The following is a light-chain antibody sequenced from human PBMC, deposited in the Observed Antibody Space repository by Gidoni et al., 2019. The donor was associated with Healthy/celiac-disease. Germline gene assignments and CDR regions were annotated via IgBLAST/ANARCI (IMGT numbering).Light chain of an antibody. CDR2: RND. CDR1: SSNVGRNP. V-gene: IGLV1-47*01. Sequence: QSVLTQPPSVSGTPGQRVTISCSGFSSNVGRNPVLWYHKIPGAAPILLIYRNDKRPSGVPDRFSGSKSGTSAFLAISGLRSEDEADYYCATWDDSLSGRVFGGGTKLTVL. J-gene: IGLJ3*02. CDR3: ATWDDSLSGRV.